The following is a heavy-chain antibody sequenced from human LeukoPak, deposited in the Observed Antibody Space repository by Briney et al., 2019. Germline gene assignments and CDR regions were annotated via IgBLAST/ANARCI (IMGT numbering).Heavy chain of an antibody. CDR2: IYPGDSDT. V-gene: IGHV5-51*01. J-gene: IGHJ3*02. CDR3: ARQVKSGAWSFDI. D-gene: IGHD1-26*01. Sequence: GESLQISCKGSGYSFTSYWIGWVRQMPGKGLEWMGIIYPGDSDTRYSPSFQGQVTISADKSISTAYLQWSSLKAPDTAMYYCARQVKSGAWSFDIWGQGTMVTVSS. CDR1: GYSFTSYW.